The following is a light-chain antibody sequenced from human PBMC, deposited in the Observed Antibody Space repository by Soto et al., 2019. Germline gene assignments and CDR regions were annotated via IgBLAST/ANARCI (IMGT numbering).Light chain of an antibody. Sequence: QSALTQPPSVSGSPGQSVTISCTGTSSDVGSYNRVSWYQQPPGTAPKLMIYEVRNRPSGVPDRFSGSKSGNTASLTISGLQAEDEADYYCSSYTSSSTLFGGGTKVTVL. CDR3: SSYTSSSTL. CDR2: EVR. J-gene: IGLJ2*01. V-gene: IGLV2-18*02. CDR1: SSDVGSYNR.